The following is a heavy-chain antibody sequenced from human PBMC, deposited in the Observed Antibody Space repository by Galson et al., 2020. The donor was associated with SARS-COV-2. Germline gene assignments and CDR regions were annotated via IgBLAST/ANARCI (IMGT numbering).Heavy chain of an antibody. CDR1: GGSISSGGYS. Sequence: SETLSLTCAVSGGSISSGGYSWSWIRQPPGKGLEWIGYIYHGGSSYYNPSLKSRVTISVDRSKNQFSLKLSSVTAADTAVYYCAIGNDYDSSAFENCFDPWGQGTLVTVSS. CDR3: AIGNDYDSSAFENCFDP. D-gene: IGHD3-22*01. J-gene: IGHJ5*02. CDR2: IYHGGSS. V-gene: IGHV4-30-2*01.